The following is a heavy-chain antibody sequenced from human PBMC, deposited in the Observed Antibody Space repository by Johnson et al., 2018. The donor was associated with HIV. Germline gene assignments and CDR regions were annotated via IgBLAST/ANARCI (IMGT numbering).Heavy chain of an antibody. CDR1: GFTFDDYG. V-gene: IGHV3-30*03. Sequence: VQLVESGGGVVQPGRSLRLSCAASGFTFDDYGMSWVRQGPGKGLEWVAVISYDGSNKYYADSVKGRFTISRDNSKNTLYLQMNSLRAEDTAVYYCARPDIVVVVANAFDIWGQGTMVTVSS. CDR2: ISYDGSNK. J-gene: IGHJ3*02. CDR3: ARPDIVVVVANAFDI. D-gene: IGHD2-15*01.